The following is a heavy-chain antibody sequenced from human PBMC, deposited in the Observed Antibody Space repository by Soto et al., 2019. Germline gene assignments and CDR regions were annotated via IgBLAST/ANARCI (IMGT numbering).Heavy chain of an antibody. J-gene: IGHJ4*02. CDR3: APRDVPGVHY. D-gene: IGHD2-2*01. Sequence: QVQLQESGPGLVKPSGTLSLTCAVSGGSISSNDWWTWVRQPPGKGLEWIGAIYHSGSTNYNSSLQSQVTIAVDTSRNQFSLKVNSVTAADRAVYYCAPRDVPGVHYWGQGTEVTVSS. CDR2: IYHSGST. CDR1: GGSISSNDW. V-gene: IGHV4-4*02.